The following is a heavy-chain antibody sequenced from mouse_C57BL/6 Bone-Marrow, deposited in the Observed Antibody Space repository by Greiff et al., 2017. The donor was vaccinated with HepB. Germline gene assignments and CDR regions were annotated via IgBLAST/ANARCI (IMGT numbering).Heavy chain of an antibody. V-gene: IGHV1-72*01. CDR2: IDPNSGGT. CDR3: AREGDGSWAWFAY. D-gene: IGHD1-1*01. CDR1: GYTFTSYW. J-gene: IGHJ3*01. Sequence: QVQLKQPGAELVKPGASVKLSCKASGYTFTSYWMHWVKQRPGRGLEWIGRIDPNSGGTKYNEKFKSKATLTVDKPSSTAYMQLSSLTSEDSAVYYGAREGDGSWAWFAYWGQGTLVTVSA.